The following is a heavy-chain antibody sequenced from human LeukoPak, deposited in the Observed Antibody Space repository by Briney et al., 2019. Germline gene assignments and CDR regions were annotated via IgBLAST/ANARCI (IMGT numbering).Heavy chain of an antibody. CDR2: IRYDGSNK. Sequence: GGSLRLSCAASGFTFSSYGMHWVRQAPGKGLEWGAFIRYDGSNKYYADSVEGRFTISRDNSKNTLYLQMNSLRAEDTAVYYCAKQQSWDHYSGYDPDYWGQGTLVTVSS. CDR3: AKQQSWDHYSGYDPDY. D-gene: IGHD5-12*01. V-gene: IGHV3-30*02. CDR1: GFTFSSYG. J-gene: IGHJ4*02.